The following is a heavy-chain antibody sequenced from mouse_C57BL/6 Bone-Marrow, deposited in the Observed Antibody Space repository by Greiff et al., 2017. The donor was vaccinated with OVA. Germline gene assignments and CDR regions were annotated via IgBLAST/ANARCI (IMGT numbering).Heavy chain of an antibody. D-gene: IGHD1-1*01. J-gene: IGHJ1*03. CDR3: AKPVSYGSSYWWYFDV. V-gene: IGHV1-85*01. Sequence: VKLMESGPELVKPGASVKLSCKASGYTFTSYDINWVKQRPGQGLEWIGWIYPRDGSTKYKEKFKGKATLTVDTSSSTAYMELHSLTSEDSAVYFCAKPVSYGSSYWWYFDVWGTGTTVTVSS. CDR1: GYTFTSYD. CDR2: IYPRDGST.